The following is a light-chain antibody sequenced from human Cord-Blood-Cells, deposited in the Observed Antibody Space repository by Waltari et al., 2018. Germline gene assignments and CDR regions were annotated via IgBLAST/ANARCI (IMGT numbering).Light chain of an antibody. CDR1: SSDVGGYNY. CDR3: SSYAGSNNLV. V-gene: IGLV2-8*01. Sequence: QSALTQPPSASGSPGQSVPISCTGTSSDVGGYNYVSWYHQHPGKAPKLMIYEDSKRPSGVPDRFSGSKSGNTASLTVSGLQAEDEADYYCSSYAGSNNLVFGGGTKLTVL. CDR2: EDS. J-gene: IGLJ3*02.